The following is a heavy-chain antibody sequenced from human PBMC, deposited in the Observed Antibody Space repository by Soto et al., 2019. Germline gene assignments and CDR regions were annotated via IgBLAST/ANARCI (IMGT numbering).Heavy chain of an antibody. CDR3: AKGPWARCRDIAVAGRCGAFDI. D-gene: IGHD6-19*01. CDR1: GFTFSSYA. Sequence: GGSLRLSCAASGFTFSSYAMSWVRQAPGKGLEWVSAISGSGGSTYYADSVKGRFTISRDNSKNTLYLQMNSLRAEDTAVYYCAKGPWARCRDIAVAGRCGAFDIWGQGTMVTVSS. J-gene: IGHJ3*02. V-gene: IGHV3-23*01. CDR2: ISGSGGST.